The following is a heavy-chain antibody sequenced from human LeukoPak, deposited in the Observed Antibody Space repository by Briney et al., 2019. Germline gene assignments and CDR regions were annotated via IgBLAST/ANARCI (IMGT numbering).Heavy chain of an antibody. V-gene: IGHV1-69*13. Sequence: SVKVSCKASGGTFSSYAISWVRQAPGQGLEWMGGIIPIFGTANYAQKFQGRVTITADESTSTAYMELSSLRSEDTAVYCCARDSTGIAAYYGMDVWGQGTTVTVSS. CDR2: IIPIFGTA. CDR3: ARDSTGIAAYYGMDV. J-gene: IGHJ6*02. D-gene: IGHD6-13*01. CDR1: GGTFSSYA.